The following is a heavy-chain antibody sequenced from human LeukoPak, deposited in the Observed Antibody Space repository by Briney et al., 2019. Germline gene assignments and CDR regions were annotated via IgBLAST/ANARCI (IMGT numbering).Heavy chain of an antibody. V-gene: IGHV5-51*01. CDR3: ARPNSFDYYDSSGIFDY. J-gene: IGHJ4*02. D-gene: IGHD3-22*01. CDR2: IYPGDSDT. Sequence: GESLKISCKGSGYSFTDYWIGWVRQMPGKGLEWMGVIYPGDSDTRYSPSFQGQVTISADKSISTAYLQWSSLKASDTAMYYCARPNSFDYYDSSGIFDYWGQGTLVTVSS. CDR1: GYSFTDYW.